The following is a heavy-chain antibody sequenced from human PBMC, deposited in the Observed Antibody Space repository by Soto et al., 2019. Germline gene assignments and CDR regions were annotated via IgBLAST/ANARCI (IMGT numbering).Heavy chain of an antibody. J-gene: IGHJ4*02. CDR2: IYRTGST. V-gene: IGHV4-4*02. CDR1: GGSFTSNNW. D-gene: IGHD1-7*01. Sequence: QVQLQESGPGLVKPSGTLSLTCAVSGGSFTSNNWWTWVRQPPGQGLEWIGEIYRTGSTNYNPSLKSRVTISLDKSEHQFSPKVTSLTAADTAAYYCASRDPGTSVDYWGQGTLVTVSS. CDR3: ASRDPGTSVDY.